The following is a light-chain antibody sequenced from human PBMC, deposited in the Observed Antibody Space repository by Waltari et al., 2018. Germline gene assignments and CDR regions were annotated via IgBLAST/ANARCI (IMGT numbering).Light chain of an antibody. V-gene: IGKV3-20*01. CDR1: QSISRY. Sequence: IMLTQSPATLSLSPGERATLSCRASQSISRYLAWYQQKPGQAPRLLIYGASNRATGIPDRFSGSGSGTDFSLTISGLEPEDSAVYYCQHHFRLPATFGQGTKVEIK. CDR2: GAS. J-gene: IGKJ1*01. CDR3: QHHFRLPAT.